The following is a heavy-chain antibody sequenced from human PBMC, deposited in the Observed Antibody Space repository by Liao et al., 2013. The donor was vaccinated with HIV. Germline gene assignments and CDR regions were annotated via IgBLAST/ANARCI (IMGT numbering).Heavy chain of an antibody. V-gene: IGHV4-4*07. CDR2: IYTSGST. D-gene: IGHD3-22*01. CDR1: GGSINSYS. Sequence: QVQLQESGPGVVKPSRTLSLTCTVSGGSINSYSWNWIRQPAGKGLEWIGRIYTSGSTNYNPSLKSRVTISVDTSKNQFSLKLSSVTAADTAVYYCARDSSYYYDSSGYQPPYYFDYWGQGTLVTVSS. CDR3: ARDSSYYYDSSGYQPPYYFDY. J-gene: IGHJ4*02.